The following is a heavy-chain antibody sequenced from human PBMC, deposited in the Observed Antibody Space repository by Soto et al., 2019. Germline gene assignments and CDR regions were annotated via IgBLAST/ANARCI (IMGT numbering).Heavy chain of an antibody. Sequence: ASVKVSCKASGYTFTSYGISWVRQAPGQGLEWMGWISAYNGNTNYAQKLQGRVTMTTDTSTSTAYMELRSLRSDDTAVYYCARDQYSGDAPVPPPYYYYGMDVWGQGTTVTVS. J-gene: IGHJ6*02. CDR1: GYTFTSYG. CDR2: ISAYNGNT. CDR3: ARDQYSGDAPVPPPYYYYGMDV. D-gene: IGHD2-21*01. V-gene: IGHV1-18*01.